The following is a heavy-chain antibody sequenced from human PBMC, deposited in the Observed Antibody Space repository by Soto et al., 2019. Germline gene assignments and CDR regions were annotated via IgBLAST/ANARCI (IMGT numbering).Heavy chain of an antibody. J-gene: IGHJ6*02. CDR2: ISSSSSYI. CDR3: ARSQSGYDLGYYGMDV. V-gene: IGHV3-21*01. Sequence: EGSLSLSCAASGFTFSSYSMNWVRQAPGKGLEWVSSISSSSSYIYYADSVKGRFTNSRDNAKNSLYLQMNSLRAEDTAVYYCARSQSGYDLGYYGMDVWGQGTTVTVSS. CDR1: GFTFSSYS. D-gene: IGHD5-12*01.